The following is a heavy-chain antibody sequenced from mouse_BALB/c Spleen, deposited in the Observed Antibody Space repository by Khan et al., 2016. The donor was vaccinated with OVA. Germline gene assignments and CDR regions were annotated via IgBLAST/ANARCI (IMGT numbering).Heavy chain of an antibody. D-gene: IGHD2-14*01. CDR3: AREWGLYRYAWFAY. Sequence: EVELVESGGGLVKPGGSLKLSCAASGFTFSDYYMYWVRQTPEKRLEWVATISDGGSYTYYPDSVKGRFTISSDNAQNNLYLQMNSLKSEDTAMYYCAREWGLYRYAWFAYWGQGTLVTVSA. V-gene: IGHV5-4*02. CDR2: ISDGGSYT. J-gene: IGHJ3*01. CDR1: GFTFSDYY.